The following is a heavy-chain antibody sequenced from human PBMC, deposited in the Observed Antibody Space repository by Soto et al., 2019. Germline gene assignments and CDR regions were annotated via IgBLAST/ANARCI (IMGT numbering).Heavy chain of an antibody. CDR3: ARHVADYYDSSGYYQGWFDP. J-gene: IGHJ5*02. V-gene: IGHV5-51*01. D-gene: IGHD3-22*01. Sequence: GESLKSSCXGSGCSFTSYWIGWVRQMPGKGLEWMGIIYPGDSDTRYSPSFQGQVTISADKSISTAYLQWSSLKASDTAMYYCARHVADYYDSSGYYQGWFDPWGQGTLVTVSS. CDR1: GCSFTSYW. CDR2: IYPGDSDT.